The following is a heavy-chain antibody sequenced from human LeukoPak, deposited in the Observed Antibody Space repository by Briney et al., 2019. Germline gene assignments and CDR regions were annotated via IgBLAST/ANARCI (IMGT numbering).Heavy chain of an antibody. V-gene: IGHV4-34*01. CDR2: INHSGST. J-gene: IGHJ6*02. CDR3: ASFHYYYGMDV. CDR1: GGSFSGYY. Sequence: PSETLSLTCAVYGGSFSGYYWGWIRQPPGKGLEWTGEINHSGSTNYNPSLKSRVTISVDTSKNQFSLKLSSVTAADTAVYYCASFHYYYGMDVWGQGTTVTVSS.